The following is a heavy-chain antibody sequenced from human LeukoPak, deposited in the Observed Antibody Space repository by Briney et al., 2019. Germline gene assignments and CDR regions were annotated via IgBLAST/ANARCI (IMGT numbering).Heavy chain of an antibody. CDR2: IIPILGIA. CDR1: GGTFSSYT. V-gene: IGHV1-69*04. D-gene: IGHD5-24*01. J-gene: IGHJ4*02. Sequence: GASVKVSCKASGGTFSSYTISWLRQAPGQGLEWMGRIIPILGIANYAQKFQGRVTITADKSTSTAYMELSSLRSEDTAVYYCARDSRDGYNSAYWGQGTLVTVSS. CDR3: ARDSRDGYNSAY.